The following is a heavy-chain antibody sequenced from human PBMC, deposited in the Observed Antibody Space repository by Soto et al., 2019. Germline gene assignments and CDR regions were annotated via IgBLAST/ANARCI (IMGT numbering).Heavy chain of an antibody. V-gene: IGHV4-34*01. CDR1: GGSFRGYY. CDR2: INHSGST. D-gene: IGHD2-2*02. CDR3: ARGRAGIVVVPAAIGGMDV. J-gene: IGHJ6*02. Sequence: SETLSLTCAVYGGSFRGYYWSWIRQPPGKGLEWIGEINHSGSTNYNPSLKSRVTISVDTSKNQFSLKLSSVTAADTAVYYCARGRAGIVVVPAAIGGMDVWGHGTTVTV.